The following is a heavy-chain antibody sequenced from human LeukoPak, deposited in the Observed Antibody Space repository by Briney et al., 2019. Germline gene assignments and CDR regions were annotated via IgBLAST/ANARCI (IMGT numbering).Heavy chain of an antibody. J-gene: IGHJ6*02. CDR2: IDWRSGSI. V-gene: IGHV3-9*01. D-gene: IGHD1/OR15-1a*01. CDR1: GFTFDDYA. Sequence: GRSLRLSCAASGFTFDDYAMFWVRHVPVKGLEWVAGIDWRSGSIGYADSVQGRFTISRDNAKKSLSLQMSSLRPEDTALYYCARGNTLKDDSFYHGMDVGGPGTTVIVSS. CDR3: ARGNTLKDDSFYHGMDV.